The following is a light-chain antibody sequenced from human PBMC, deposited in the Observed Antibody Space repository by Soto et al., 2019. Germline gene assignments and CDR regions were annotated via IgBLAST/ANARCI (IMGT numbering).Light chain of an antibody. CDR1: QSISSD. CDR3: QQRSSWPRT. CDR2: DAS. J-gene: IGKJ1*01. Sequence: EIVLTQSPATLSLSPGERATLSCRASQSISSDLAWYQQKRGQAPRLLIYDASNRATGIPARFSGSGSGTDFTLAISSLEPEDFAVYYCQQRSSWPRTFGRGTKVEIK. V-gene: IGKV3-11*01.